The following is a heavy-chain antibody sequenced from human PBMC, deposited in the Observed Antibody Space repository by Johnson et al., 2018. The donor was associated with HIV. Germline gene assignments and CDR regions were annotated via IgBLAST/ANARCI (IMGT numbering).Heavy chain of an antibody. D-gene: IGHD3-16*01. Sequence: VQLVESGGGLVQPGGSLRLSCAASGFTFSRSWMHWVRQAPGKGLVWVSRTNSDGSRTTYADSVKGRFTISTDKAKNTLHLQMNSLRAEDTAMYYCAREWGVLTFGGVIPRNAFDIWGQGTMVTVSS. CDR3: AREWGVLTFGGVIPRNAFDI. V-gene: IGHV3-74*01. CDR2: TNSDGSRT. CDR1: GFTFSRSW. J-gene: IGHJ3*02.